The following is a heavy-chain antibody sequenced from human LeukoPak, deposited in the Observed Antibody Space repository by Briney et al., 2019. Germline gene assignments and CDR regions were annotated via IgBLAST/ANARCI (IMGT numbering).Heavy chain of an antibody. J-gene: IGHJ5*02. CDR2: IWYDGSNK. CDR3: ARDSRGGLLELPSNWFDP. V-gene: IGHV3-33*01. Sequence: GGSLRLSCAASGFTFSSYGMHWVRQAPGKGLEWVAVIWYDGSNKYYADSVKGRFTISRDNSKNTLYLQMNSLGAEDTAVYYCARDSRGGLLELPSNWFDPWGQGTLVTVSS. D-gene: IGHD1-7*01. CDR1: GFTFSSYG.